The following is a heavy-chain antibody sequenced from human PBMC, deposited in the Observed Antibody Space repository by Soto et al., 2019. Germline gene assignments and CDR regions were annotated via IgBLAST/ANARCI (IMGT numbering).Heavy chain of an antibody. Sequence: SETLSLTCTVSGGSISSGGYYWSWIRQHPGKGLEWIGYIYYSGSTYYNPSLKSRVTISVDTSKNQFSLKLSSVTAADTAVYYCAREVAGTSTIGYYYYYDMDVWGKGTTVTVSS. J-gene: IGHJ6*03. V-gene: IGHV4-31*03. CDR1: GGSISSGGYY. CDR3: AREVAGTSTIGYYYYYDMDV. CDR2: IYYSGST. D-gene: IGHD6-19*01.